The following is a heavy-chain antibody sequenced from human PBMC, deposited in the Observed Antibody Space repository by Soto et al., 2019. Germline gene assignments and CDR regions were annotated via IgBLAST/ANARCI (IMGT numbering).Heavy chain of an antibody. Sequence: SETLSLTCTVSGGSISSSRCHWGWLRQPPGKGLERIGYIKYSGSTNYNPSLKSRVTISVDTSKNQFSLKLSSVTAADTAVYYCASEKWEHAAYYFDYWGQGTLVTAPQ. CDR3: ASEKWEHAAYYFDY. V-gene: IGHV4-61*05. J-gene: IGHJ4*02. CDR1: GGSISSSRCH. CDR2: IKYSGST. D-gene: IGHD1-26*01.